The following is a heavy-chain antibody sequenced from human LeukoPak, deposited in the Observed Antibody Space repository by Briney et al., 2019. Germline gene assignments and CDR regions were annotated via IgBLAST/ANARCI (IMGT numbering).Heavy chain of an antibody. CDR3: AAQNSSSSYYYYGMDV. Sequence: SVEVSCKASGGTFSSYAISWVRQAPGQGLEWMGRIIPIFGIANYAQKFQGRVTITADKSTSTAYMELSSLRSEDTAVYYCAAQNSSSSYYYYGMDVWGQGTTVTVSS. CDR2: IIPIFGIA. V-gene: IGHV1-69*04. CDR1: GGTFSSYA. D-gene: IGHD6-6*01. J-gene: IGHJ6*02.